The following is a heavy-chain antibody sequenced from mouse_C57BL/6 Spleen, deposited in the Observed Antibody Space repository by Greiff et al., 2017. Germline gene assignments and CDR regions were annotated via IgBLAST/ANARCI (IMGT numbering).Heavy chain of an antibody. CDR1: GFTFSDYY. CDR2: INYDGSST. J-gene: IGHJ2*01. Sequence: EVQLVESEGGLVQPGSSMKLSCTASGFTFSDYYMAWVRQVPEKGLEWVANINYDGSSTYYLDSLKSRFIISRDNAKNILYLQMSSLKSEDTATYYCARDKPRLGRGYYFDYWGQGTTLTVSS. V-gene: IGHV5-16*01. D-gene: IGHD4-1*01. CDR3: ARDKPRLGRGYYFDY.